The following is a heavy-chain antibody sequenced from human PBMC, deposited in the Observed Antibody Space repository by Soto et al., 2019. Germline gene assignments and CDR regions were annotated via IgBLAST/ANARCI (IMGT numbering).Heavy chain of an antibody. V-gene: IGHV1-69*02. CDR3: ARRGSSGLDY. CDR1: VGTFSSYT. CDR2: IIPILGIA. Sequence: QVQLVQSGAEVKKPGSSVKVSCKASVGTFSSYTISWVRQAPGQGLEWMGRIIPILGIANYAQKFQGRVTITADKSTSTAYVELSSLRSEDTAVYYCARRGSSGLDYWGQGTLVTVSS. J-gene: IGHJ4*02. D-gene: IGHD6-19*01.